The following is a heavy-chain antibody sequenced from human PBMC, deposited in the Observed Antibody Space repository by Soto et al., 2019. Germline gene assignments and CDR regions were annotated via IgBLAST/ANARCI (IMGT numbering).Heavy chain of an antibody. D-gene: IGHD1-1*01. J-gene: IGHJ4*02. Sequence: GGSLRLSCAASGFTFSSYGMSWVRQAPGKGLEWVAGIPVIGERRYYADSVKGRFTISRDNAKNTLYLQMNSLRVEDAAVYFCAREGDRYGTVCFDSWGQGTLVTVSS. V-gene: IGHV3-23*01. CDR1: GFTFSSYG. CDR2: IPVIGERR. CDR3: AREGDRYGTVCFDS.